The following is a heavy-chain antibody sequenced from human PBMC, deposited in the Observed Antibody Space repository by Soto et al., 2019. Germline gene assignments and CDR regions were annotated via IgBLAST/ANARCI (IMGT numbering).Heavy chain of an antibody. CDR2: INHSGST. D-gene: IGHD3-10*01. CDR1: GGSFSGYY. J-gene: IGHJ4*02. CDR3: ARGAAPLLLWFGELFRTFDY. Sequence: QVQLQQWGAGLLKPSETLSLTCAVYGGSFSGYYWSWIRQPPGKGLEWIGEINHSGSTNYNPSLKSRVTISVDTSKTQFSLKLSSVTAADTAVYYCARGAAPLLLWFGELFRTFDYWGQGTLVTVSS. V-gene: IGHV4-34*01.